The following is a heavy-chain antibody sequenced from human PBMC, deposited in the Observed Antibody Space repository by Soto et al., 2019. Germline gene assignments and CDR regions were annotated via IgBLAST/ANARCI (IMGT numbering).Heavy chain of an antibody. V-gene: IGHV4-31*03. CDR1: GDSISSGGYY. CDR2: IYYSGST. CDR3: ARSKFPAGNFDY. J-gene: IGHJ4*02. D-gene: IGHD6-13*01. Sequence: QVQLQESGPGLVKPSQTLSLTCTVSGDSISSGGYYWSWIRQHPGKGLEWIGYIYYSGSTYYNPSLKSRVTISVDTSKNQFSLKLSSVTAADTAVYYCARSKFPAGNFDYWGQGTLVTVSS.